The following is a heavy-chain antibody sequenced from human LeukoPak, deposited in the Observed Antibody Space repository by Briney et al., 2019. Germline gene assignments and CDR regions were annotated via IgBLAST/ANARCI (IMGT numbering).Heavy chain of an antibody. CDR1: GFTFSSYS. Sequence: GGSLRLSCAASGFTFSSYSMNWVRQAPGKGPEWVSYISSSGSTIYYAGSVKGRFTISRDNAKNSLYLQMNSLRAEDTAVYYCARDQGMPRWESDYWGQGTLVTVSS. CDR2: ISSSGSTI. V-gene: IGHV3-48*04. J-gene: IGHJ4*02. CDR3: ARDQGMPRWESDY. D-gene: IGHD2-2*01.